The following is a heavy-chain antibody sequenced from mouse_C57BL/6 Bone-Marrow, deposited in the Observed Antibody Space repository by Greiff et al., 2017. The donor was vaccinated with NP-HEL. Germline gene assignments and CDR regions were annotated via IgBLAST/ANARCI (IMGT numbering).Heavy chain of an antibody. V-gene: IGHV3-6*01. CDR2: ISYDGSN. Sequence: EVQRVESGPGLVKPSQSLSLTCSVTGYSITSGYYWNWIRQFPGNKLEWMGYISYDGSNNYNPSLKNRISITRDTAQNQFFLKLESVTTEDTATYYCARGDYYGSSHYFDYWGQGTTLTVSS. CDR3: ARGDYYGSSHYFDY. D-gene: IGHD1-1*01. J-gene: IGHJ2*01. CDR1: GYSITSGYY.